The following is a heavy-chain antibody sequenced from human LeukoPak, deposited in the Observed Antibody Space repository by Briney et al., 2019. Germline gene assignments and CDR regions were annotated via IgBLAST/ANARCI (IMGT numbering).Heavy chain of an antibody. J-gene: IGHJ5*02. CDR3: ARHVPAATHNWFDP. V-gene: IGHV4-30-4*08. CDR2: IYYSGST. CDR1: GGSISSGDYY. Sequence: SQTLSLTCTVSGGSISSGDYYWSWIRQPPGKGLEWIGNIYYSGSTYYNPSLKSRVTISVDTSKNQFSLKLSSVTAADTDVYYCARHVPAATHNWFDPLGQGTLVTVSS. D-gene: IGHD2-2*01.